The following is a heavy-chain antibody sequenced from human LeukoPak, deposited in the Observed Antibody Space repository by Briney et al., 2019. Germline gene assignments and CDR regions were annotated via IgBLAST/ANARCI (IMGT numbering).Heavy chain of an antibody. CDR1: GFTFSTYA. J-gene: IGHJ4*02. CDR3: ASEFAY. CDR2: ISYDGSNK. Sequence: PGGSLRLSCAASGFTFSTYAMHWVRQAPGKGLEWVAAISYDGSNKYYADSVKGRFTISRDNSKNTLYLQMNSLRAEDTAVYYCASEFAYWGQGTLVTVSS. V-gene: IGHV3-30*04.